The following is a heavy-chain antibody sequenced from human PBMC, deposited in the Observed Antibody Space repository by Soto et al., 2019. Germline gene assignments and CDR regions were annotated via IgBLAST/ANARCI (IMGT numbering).Heavy chain of an antibody. J-gene: IGHJ6*03. V-gene: IGHV4-39*01. CDR1: GGSISSSSDY. Sequence: SETLSLTCTVSGGSISSSSDYWGWIRQPPGKGLEWIGSIYYSGSTYYNPSLKSRVTISVDTSKNQFSLKLSSVTAADTAVYYCARSYYGSGYYYMDVWGKGTTVTVSS. CDR2: IYYSGST. D-gene: IGHD3-10*01. CDR3: ARSYYGSGYYYMDV.